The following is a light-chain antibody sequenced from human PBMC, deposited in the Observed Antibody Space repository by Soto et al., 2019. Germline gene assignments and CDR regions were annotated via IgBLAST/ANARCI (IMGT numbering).Light chain of an antibody. CDR2: DVS. CDR3: CSYAGSPRYV. V-gene: IGLV2-11*01. J-gene: IGLJ1*01. CDR1: SSDVGGYNY. Sequence: QSALTQPHSVSGSPGQSVTISCTGTSSDVGGYNYVSWYQQHPGKAPKVMIYDVSERPSGVPDRFSGSKSGNTASLTISGLQAEYEADYYCCSYAGSPRYVFGTGTKLTVL.